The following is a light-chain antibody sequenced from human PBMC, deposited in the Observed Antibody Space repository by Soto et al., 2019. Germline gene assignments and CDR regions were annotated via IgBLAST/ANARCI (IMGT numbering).Light chain of an antibody. Sequence: DIQMTQSPSSLSASAGDRVTISCRASQTISSYLNWYQQKPGKAPKLLIYATSNLQSGVPSRFSGSGSGTDFTLTISSLQPEDFATYYCQQSYSTPITFGQGTRLEIK. CDR3: QQSYSTPIT. V-gene: IGKV1-39*01. CDR1: QTISSY. CDR2: ATS. J-gene: IGKJ5*01.